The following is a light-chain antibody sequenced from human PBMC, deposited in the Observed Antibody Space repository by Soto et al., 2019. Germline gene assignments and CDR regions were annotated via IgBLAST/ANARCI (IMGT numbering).Light chain of an antibody. V-gene: IGKV1-5*01. CDR1: QSVSSW. CDR3: QQYNSYSGYT. J-gene: IGKJ2*01. CDR2: DAS. Sequence: TQSPGTLSLSPGERATLSCRASQSVSSWLAWYQQKPGKTPKLLIYDASSLESEVPSRFSGSGSGTEFTLTISSLQPDDFATYYCQQYNSYSGYTFGQGTKLEIK.